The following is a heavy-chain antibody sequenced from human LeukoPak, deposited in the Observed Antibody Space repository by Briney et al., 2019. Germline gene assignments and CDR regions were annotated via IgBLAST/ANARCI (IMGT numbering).Heavy chain of an antibody. D-gene: IGHD3-22*01. Sequence: GGSLRLSCAASGFSFTNYDINWVRQAPGKGLEWVSFISTSGNTVYYSESVTGRLTISRDNAKITVHVQMDSLIADDTALYFCARSRMIHLGSVTMDYGLDVWGKGTTVTVSS. J-gene: IGHJ6*04. V-gene: IGHV3-48*03. CDR1: GFSFTNYD. CDR2: ISTSGNTV. CDR3: ARSRMIHLGSVTMDYGLDV.